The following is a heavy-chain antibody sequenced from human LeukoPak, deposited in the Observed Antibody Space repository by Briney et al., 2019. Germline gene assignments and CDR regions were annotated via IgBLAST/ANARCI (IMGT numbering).Heavy chain of an antibody. CDR2: VNSDGSST. Sequence: GGSLRLSCAASGFTFSNYWMHWVRQAPGKGLVWVSRVNSDGSSTSYADSVKGRFTISRDNAKNTLFLQMNSLRVEDTAVYYCARSTNSKKAYYYFDYWGQGTLVTVSS. V-gene: IGHV3-74*01. D-gene: IGHD4-23*01. CDR1: GFTFSNYW. CDR3: ARSTNSKKAYYYFDY. J-gene: IGHJ4*02.